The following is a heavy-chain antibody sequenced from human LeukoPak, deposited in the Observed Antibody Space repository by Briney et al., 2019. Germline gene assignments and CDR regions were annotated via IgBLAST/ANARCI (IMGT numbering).Heavy chain of an antibody. J-gene: IGHJ4*02. Sequence: PGGSLRLSCAASGFTFSSYDMNWVRQAPGKGLEYVSAITSNGGSTYYADSVKGRFTISRDNSKNTLYLQMSRLRAEDTADYYGVKGRCSGSSCYGGDYWGQGTLVTVSS. V-gene: IGHV3-64D*06. CDR1: GFTFSSYD. D-gene: IGHD2-2*01. CDR3: VKGRCSGSSCYGGDY. CDR2: ITSNGGST.